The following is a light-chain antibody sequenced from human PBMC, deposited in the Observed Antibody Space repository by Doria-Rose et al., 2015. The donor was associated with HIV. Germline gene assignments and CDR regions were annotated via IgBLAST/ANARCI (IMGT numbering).Light chain of an antibody. V-gene: IGKV1-8*01. Sequence: AIRMTQSPSSLSASTGDRVTITCRASQDISNYLAWHQQKPGKAPKLLIYAASTLQSGVPSRFSGSGSGTDFTLTISYLQSEDFATYYCQRYYSYPPTFGQGTKVEVK. J-gene: IGKJ1*01. CDR3: QRYYSYPPT. CDR1: QDISNY. CDR2: AAS.